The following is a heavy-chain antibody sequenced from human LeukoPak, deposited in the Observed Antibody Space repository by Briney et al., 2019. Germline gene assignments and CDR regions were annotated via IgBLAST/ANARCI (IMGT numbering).Heavy chain of an antibody. CDR3: ARLITMIQSDIDY. D-gene: IGHD3-22*01. CDR1: GFTFSSYS. CDR2: ISRSSNYK. Sequence: GGSLRLSCAASGFTFSSYSMNWVRQAPGKGLEWVSSISRSSNYKYYADSVKGRFTISRDNAKNSLYLQMNSLRAEDTAVYYCARLITMIQSDIDYWGQGTLVTVSS. V-gene: IGHV3-21*01. J-gene: IGHJ4*02.